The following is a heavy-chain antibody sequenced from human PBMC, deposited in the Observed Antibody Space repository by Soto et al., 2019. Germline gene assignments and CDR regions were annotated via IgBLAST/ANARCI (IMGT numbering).Heavy chain of an antibody. Sequence: GGSLRLSCAASGFTFSSYGMHWVRQAPGKGLEWVAVISYDGSNKYYADSVKGRFTISRDNSKNTLYLQMNSLRAEDTAVYYCAKTAELWTTVTSFDYWGQGTLVTVSS. D-gene: IGHD4-17*01. CDR1: GFTFSSYG. CDR2: ISYDGSNK. V-gene: IGHV3-30*18. J-gene: IGHJ4*02. CDR3: AKTAELWTTVTSFDY.